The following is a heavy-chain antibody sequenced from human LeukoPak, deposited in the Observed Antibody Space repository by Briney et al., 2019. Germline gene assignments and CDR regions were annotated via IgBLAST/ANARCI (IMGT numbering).Heavy chain of an antibody. CDR1: GYTFTGYY. Sequence: ASVKVSCKASGYTFTGYYMHWVRQAPGQGLEWMGWINPNSGGTNYAQKFQGRVTMTRDTSISTAYMELSRLRSDDTAVYYCARDERGCSSSSDDPFNWFDPWGQGTLVTVSS. V-gene: IGHV1-2*02. J-gene: IGHJ5*02. CDR3: ARDERGCSSSSDDPFNWFDP. D-gene: IGHD6-6*01. CDR2: INPNSGGT.